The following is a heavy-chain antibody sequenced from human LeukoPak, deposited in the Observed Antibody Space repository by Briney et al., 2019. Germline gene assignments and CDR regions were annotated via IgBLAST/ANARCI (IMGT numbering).Heavy chain of an antibody. CDR3: ARAGARLARYYYYYYYMDV. D-gene: IGHD1-1*01. J-gene: IGHJ6*03. CDR2: IKQDGSEK. V-gene: IGHV3-7*01. CDR1: GFTFSSYW. Sequence: PGGSLRLSCAASGFTFSSYWMSWVRQAPGKGLEWVANIKQDGSEKYYVDSVKGRFTISRDNAKNSLYLQMNSLRAEDTAVYYCARAGARLARYYYYYYYMDVWGKGTTVTVSS.